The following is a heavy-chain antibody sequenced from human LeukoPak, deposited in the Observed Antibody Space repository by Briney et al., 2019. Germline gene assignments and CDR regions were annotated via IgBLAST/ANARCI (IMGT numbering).Heavy chain of an antibody. D-gene: IGHD4-17*01. J-gene: IGHJ4*02. CDR1: GYTFTSYG. V-gene: IGHV1-18*01. CDR2: ISAYNGNT. Sequence: ASVKVSCKASGYTFTSYGISWVRQAPGQGLEWMGWISAYNGNTNYAQKLQGRVTMTTDTSTSTAYMELRSLRSDDTAVYYCARTFKTTVTTRRPNLDYWGQGTLVTVSS. CDR3: ARTFKTTVTTRRPNLDY.